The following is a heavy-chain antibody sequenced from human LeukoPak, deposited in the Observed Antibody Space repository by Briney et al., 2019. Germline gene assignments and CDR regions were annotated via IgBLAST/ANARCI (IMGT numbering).Heavy chain of an antibody. CDR2: IGSGGTPI. CDR3: AKADYYFDH. J-gene: IGHJ4*02. Sequence: PGGSLRLSCAASGFTFSSYAMNWVRQAPGKGLEWISAIGSGGTPIYYADSVRGRFTISRDNFKSTLYLQMNSLRVDDTAVYFCAKADYYFDHWGQGTLVTVSS. CDR1: GFTFSSYA. V-gene: IGHV3-23*01.